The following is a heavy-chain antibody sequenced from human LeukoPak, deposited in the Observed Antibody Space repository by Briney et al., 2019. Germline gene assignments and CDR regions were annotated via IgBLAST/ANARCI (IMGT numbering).Heavy chain of an antibody. V-gene: IGHV4-39*07. CDR3: ARNNWFDP. J-gene: IGHJ5*02. CDR2: INHSGST. Sequence: SETLSLTCTVSGGSISSSSYYWGWIRQPPGKGLEWIGEINHSGSTHYNPSLKSRVTISVDTSKNQLSLKLSSVTAADTAVYYCARNNWFDPWGQGTLVTVSS. CDR1: GGSISSSSYY.